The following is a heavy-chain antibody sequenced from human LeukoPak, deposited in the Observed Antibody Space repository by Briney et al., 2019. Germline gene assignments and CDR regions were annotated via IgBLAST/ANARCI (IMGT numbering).Heavy chain of an antibody. J-gene: IGHJ4*02. V-gene: IGHV4-59*08. D-gene: IGHD2-2*01. CDR3: ARHGSTYALRN. CDR2: IYYSGST. Sequence: SETLSLTCTVSGGSINSYYWSWIRQPPGKGLEWIGYIYYSGSTNYNPSLKSRVTISVDTYKNQFSLKLSSVTAADTAVYYCARHGSTYALRNWGQGTLVTVSS. CDR1: GGSINSYY.